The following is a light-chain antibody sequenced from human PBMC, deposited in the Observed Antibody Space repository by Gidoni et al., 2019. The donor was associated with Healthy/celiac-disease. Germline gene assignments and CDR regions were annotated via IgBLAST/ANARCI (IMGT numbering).Light chain of an antibody. V-gene: IGKV1-33*01. J-gene: IGKJ4*01. Sequence: DIQMTQSPSSLSASVGDRVTITCQASQDISNYLNWYQQKPGKAPKLLIYDASNLETGVPSRLSGSGSGTDFTVTISSLQPEDIATYYCQQYDNLVTFGGGTKVEIK. CDR3: QQYDNLVT. CDR1: QDISNY. CDR2: DAS.